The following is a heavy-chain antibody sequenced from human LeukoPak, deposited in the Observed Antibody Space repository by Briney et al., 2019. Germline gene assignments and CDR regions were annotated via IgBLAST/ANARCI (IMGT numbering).Heavy chain of an antibody. CDR2: INTNTGIP. D-gene: IGHD6-6*01. V-gene: IGHV7-4-1*02. Sequence: ASVKVSCEASGYTFTVYSINWLRQAPGQGLELMGWINTNTGIPTYAQGFAGRFVFSLDTSVTTAYLQITSLKAEDTAVYYCARDLVSAGFDIWGQGTMVTVSS. CDR3: ARDLVSAGFDI. J-gene: IGHJ3*02. CDR1: GYTFTVYS.